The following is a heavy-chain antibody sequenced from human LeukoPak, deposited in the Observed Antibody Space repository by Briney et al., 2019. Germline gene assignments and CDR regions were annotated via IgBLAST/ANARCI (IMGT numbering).Heavy chain of an antibody. J-gene: IGHJ5*02. Sequence: SETLSLTCTVSGGSISSSSYYWGWIRQPPGKGLEWIGSIYYSGSTYYNPSLKSRVTISVDTSKNQFSLKLSSVTAADTAVYYCARDFSYYDFWSGYYNAGSNWFDPWGQGTLVTVSS. CDR1: GGSISSSSYY. CDR3: ARDFSYYDFWSGYYNAGSNWFDP. CDR2: IYYSGST. D-gene: IGHD3-3*01. V-gene: IGHV4-39*07.